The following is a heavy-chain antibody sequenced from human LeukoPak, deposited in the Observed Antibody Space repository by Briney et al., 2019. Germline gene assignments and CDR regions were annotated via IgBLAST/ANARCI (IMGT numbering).Heavy chain of an antibody. J-gene: IGHJ6*03. CDR3: SSLDHIPYYFYYYMDV. Sequence: SGGSLRLSCAASGFTFSDYYMSWIRQAPGKGLEWVSAISGSGGSTYYADSVKGRFTISRDNSKNTLYLQMNSLRAEDTAVYYCSSLDHIPYYFYYYMDVWGKGTTVTVSS. D-gene: IGHD2-21*01. V-gene: IGHV3-23*01. CDR2: ISGSGGST. CDR1: GFTFSDYY.